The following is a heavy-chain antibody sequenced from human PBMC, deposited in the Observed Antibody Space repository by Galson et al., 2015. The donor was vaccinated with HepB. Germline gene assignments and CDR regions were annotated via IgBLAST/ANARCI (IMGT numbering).Heavy chain of an antibody. J-gene: IGHJ6*02. CDR3: VKGVYDILTGYSYFSHHGMDV. Sequence: SLRLSCAASGFTFSSYGMHWVRQAPGKGLEWVAVIWYDGSNKYYADSVKGRFTISRDNSKNTLYLQMHSLRVEDTAVYYCVKGVYDILTGYSYFSHHGMDVWGQGTTVTVSS. CDR1: GFTFSSYG. D-gene: IGHD3-9*01. CDR2: IWYDGSNK. V-gene: IGHV3-33*06.